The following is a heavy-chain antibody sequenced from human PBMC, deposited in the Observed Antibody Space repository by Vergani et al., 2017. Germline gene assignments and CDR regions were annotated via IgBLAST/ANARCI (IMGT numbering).Heavy chain of an antibody. V-gene: IGHV1-2*02. CDR2: INPNSGGT. CDR1: GYTFTGYY. D-gene: IGHD3-22*01. Sequence: QVQLVQSGAEVKKPGASVKVSCKASGYTFTGYYMHWVRHAPGQGLEWMGWINPNSGGTNYAQKFQGRVTRTRDTAISKAYMELSRLRSEDTAVYYCASQWGSGYYGASFDIWGQGTMVTVSS. J-gene: IGHJ3*02. CDR3: ASQWGSGYYGASFDI.